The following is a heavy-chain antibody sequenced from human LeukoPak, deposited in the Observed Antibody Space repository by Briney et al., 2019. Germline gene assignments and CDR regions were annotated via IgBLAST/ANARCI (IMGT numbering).Heavy chain of an antibody. CDR3: AMGGGIVLMVYAIEDY. J-gene: IGHJ4*02. CDR1: GYTFTGYY. V-gene: IGHV1-2*02. D-gene: IGHD2-8*01. Sequence: ASVKVSCKASGYTFTGYYMHWVRQAPGQGLEWMGWINPNSGGTNYAQKFQGRVTMTRDTSISTAYMELSRLRSDDTAVYYCAMGGGIVLMVYAIEDYWGQGTLVTVSS. CDR2: INPNSGGT.